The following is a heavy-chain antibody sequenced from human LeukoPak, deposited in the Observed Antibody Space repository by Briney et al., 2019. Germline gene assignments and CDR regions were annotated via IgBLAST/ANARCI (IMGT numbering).Heavy chain of an antibody. CDR1: GGPISSYF. D-gene: IGHD7-27*01. V-gene: IGHV4-4*07. CDR2: IYITGST. CDR3: AREPTGVRPLDY. Sequence: SETLSLTCTVSGGPISSYFWNWIRQPAGKGLEWIGRIYITGSTNYNPSLKSRVTMSVDTSKNQVSLNLNSLTAADTAVYYCAREPTGVRPLDYWGERTLVTVS. J-gene: IGHJ4*02.